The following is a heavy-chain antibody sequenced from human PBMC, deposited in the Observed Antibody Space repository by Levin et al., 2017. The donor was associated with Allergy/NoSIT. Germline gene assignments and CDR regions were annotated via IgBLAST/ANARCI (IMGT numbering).Heavy chain of an antibody. J-gene: IGHJ4*02. D-gene: IGHD2-8*02. Sequence: HPGGSLRLSCAASGFTFSSYSMNWVRQAPGKGLEWISYIRPNNYIRSYADSVKGRFTISRDNAKNSLYLQMNSLRAADTAVYYCARDHSWSSDSWGQGTLVTVSS. CDR3: ARDHSWSSDS. CDR1: GFTFSSYS. V-gene: IGHV3-48*04. CDR2: IRPNNYIR.